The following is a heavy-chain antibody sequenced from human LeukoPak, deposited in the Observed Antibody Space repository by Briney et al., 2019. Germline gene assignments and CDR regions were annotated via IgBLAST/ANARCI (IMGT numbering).Heavy chain of an antibody. V-gene: IGHV3-30*02. J-gene: IGHJ4*02. D-gene: IGHD5-24*01. CDR2: IRYDGSNK. CDR3: ARGDGWLQWVTDDY. Sequence: PGGSLRLSCAASGFTFSTYGMHWVRQAPGKGLEWVAFIRYDGSNKYYADSVKGRFTISRDNSKNTLYLQMNSLRAEDTAVYYCARGDGWLQWVTDDYWGQGTLVTVSS. CDR1: GFTFSTYG.